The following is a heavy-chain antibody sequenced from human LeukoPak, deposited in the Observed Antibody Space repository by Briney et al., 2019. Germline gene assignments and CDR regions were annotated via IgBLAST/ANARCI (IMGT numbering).Heavy chain of an antibody. CDR3: ARVGMSRVAFDI. J-gene: IGHJ3*02. CDR2: MNPNSGNT. D-gene: IGHD7-27*01. CDR1: GYTFTSYD. Sequence: ASVKVSCKASGYTFTSYDINWVRQATGQGLEWMGWMNPNSGNTGYAQKFQGRVTITRNTSISTAYMELSSLRSEDTAVYYCARVGMSRVAFDIWGQGTMVTVSS. V-gene: IGHV1-8*03.